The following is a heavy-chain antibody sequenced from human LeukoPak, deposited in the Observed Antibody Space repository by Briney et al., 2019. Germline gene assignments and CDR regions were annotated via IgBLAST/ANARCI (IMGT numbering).Heavy chain of an antibody. V-gene: IGHV4-34*01. Sequence: SETLSLTCAVYGGSFSGYYWSWIRQPPGKGLEWIGEINYSGSTNYNPSLKSRVTISVDTSKNQFPLKLSSVTAADTAVYYCARARVGRRIFDYWGQGTLVTVSS. D-gene: IGHD2-15*01. CDR1: GGSFSGYY. CDR2: INYSGST. CDR3: ARARVGRRIFDY. J-gene: IGHJ4*02.